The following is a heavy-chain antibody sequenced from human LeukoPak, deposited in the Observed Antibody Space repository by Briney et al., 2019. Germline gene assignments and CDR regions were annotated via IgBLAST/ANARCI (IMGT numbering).Heavy chain of an antibody. CDR2: ISTFNGNT. CDR1: GYTFTSYG. V-gene: IGHV1-18*01. D-gene: IGHD6-13*01. J-gene: IGHJ4*02. CDR3: VRDFGYSSSWSGAY. Sequence: ASVKVSCKASGYTFTSYGISWVRQAPGQGLEWMGWISTFNGNTNYAQNLQGRVTMTTDTSTSTAYVELRSLRSDDTAVYYCVRDFGYSSSWSGAYWGQGTLVTVSS.